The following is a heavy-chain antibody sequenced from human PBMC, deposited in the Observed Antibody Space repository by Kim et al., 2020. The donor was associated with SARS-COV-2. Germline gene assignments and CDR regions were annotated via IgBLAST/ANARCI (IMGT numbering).Heavy chain of an antibody. J-gene: IGHJ6*02. D-gene: IGHD6-19*01. CDR1: GFTFSSYS. V-gene: IGHV3-48*02. CDR2: ISSSSSTI. Sequence: GGSLRLSCAASGFTFSSYSMNWVRQAPGKGLEWVSYISSSSSTIYYADSVKGRFTISRDNAKNSLYLQMNSLRDEDTAVYYCARDQHSGWLTYYYYGMDVWGQGTTVTVSS. CDR3: ARDQHSGWLTYYYYGMDV.